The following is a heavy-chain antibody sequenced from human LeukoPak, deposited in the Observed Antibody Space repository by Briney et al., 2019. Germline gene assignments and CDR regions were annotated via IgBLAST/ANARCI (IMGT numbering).Heavy chain of an antibody. D-gene: IGHD5-12*01. CDR1: AFTFNSYV. V-gene: IGHV3-23*01. CDR3: AKDSYSGYEDPPYFDY. J-gene: IGHJ4*02. CDR2: ISGSGGST. Sequence: GGSLRLSCAASAFTFNSYVMSWVRQTPGKGLEWVSTISGSGGSTYYADSVKGRFTISRDNSKNTLYLQMNSLRAEDTAVYYCAKDSYSGYEDPPYFDYWGQGTLVTVSS.